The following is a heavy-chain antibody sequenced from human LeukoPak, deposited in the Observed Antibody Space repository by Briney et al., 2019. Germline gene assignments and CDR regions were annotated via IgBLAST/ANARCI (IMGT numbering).Heavy chain of an antibody. CDR3: ARVRHYYDSSGYYYPDY. CDR2: IYYSGST. Sequence: PSETLSLTCTVSGGSISSSSHYWGWVRQPPGKGLEWIGSIYYSGSTYYNPSLKSRVTISVDTSKNQFSLKLSSVTAADTAVYYCARVRHYYDSSGYYYPDYWGQGTLVTVSS. CDR1: GGSISSSSHY. D-gene: IGHD3-22*01. V-gene: IGHV4-39*01. J-gene: IGHJ4*02.